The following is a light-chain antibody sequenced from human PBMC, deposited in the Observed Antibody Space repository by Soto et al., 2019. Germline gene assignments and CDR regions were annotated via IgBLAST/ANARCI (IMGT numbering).Light chain of an antibody. CDR3: QQHNYAPL. CDR2: DAS. J-gene: IGKJ3*01. Sequence: IQMSQSPSSLSASVGDRVTITCQASQDIGSSLNWYQQKPGKSPKLLICDASDLETGVPSRFSGSGSGTYLTLTISSLQPEDIATYYCQQHNYAPLFGPGTKVDV. V-gene: IGKV1-33*01. CDR1: QDIGSS.